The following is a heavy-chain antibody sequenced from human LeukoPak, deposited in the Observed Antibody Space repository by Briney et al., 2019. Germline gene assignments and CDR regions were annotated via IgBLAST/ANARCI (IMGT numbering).Heavy chain of an antibody. CDR3: ARGFYSSSWYGRPSDYYMDV. V-gene: IGHV1-3*03. D-gene: IGHD6-13*01. CDR2: INAGNGNT. CDR1: GYTFTSYA. J-gene: IGHJ6*03. Sequence: ASVKVSCKASGYTFTSYAMHWVRQAPGQRLEWMGWINAGNGNTKYSQEFQGRVTITRDTSASTAYMELSSLRSEDMAVYYCARGFYSSSWYGRPSDYYMDVWGKGTTVTVSS.